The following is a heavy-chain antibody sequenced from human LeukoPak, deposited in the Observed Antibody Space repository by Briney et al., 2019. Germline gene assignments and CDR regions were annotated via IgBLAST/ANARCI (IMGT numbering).Heavy chain of an antibody. D-gene: IGHD2-2*01. V-gene: IGHV4-30-4*01. CDR3: ASTKCGSVSCYGANWFDP. Sequence: PSQTLSLTCTVSGCSFSSGDHYWGWIRQPPGKGLEWIRYIYDSGSTSHYNPSLKSRVNISVDTSKFQRSLRVSSVTAVDKAADFCASTKCGSVSCYGANWFDPWGQVTLVTVSS. CDR2: IYDSGST. CDR1: GCSFSSGDHY. J-gene: IGHJ5*02.